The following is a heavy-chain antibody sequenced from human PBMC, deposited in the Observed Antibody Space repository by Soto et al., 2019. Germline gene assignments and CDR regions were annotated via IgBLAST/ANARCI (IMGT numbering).Heavy chain of an antibody. CDR2: IYHSGST. V-gene: IGHV4-30-2*01. CDR1: GGSISSGGYS. CDR3: ARGGVDYYDSSGYYFSPYYFDY. D-gene: IGHD3-22*01. J-gene: IGHJ4*02. Sequence: PSETLSLTCAVSGGSISSGGYSWSWIRQPRGKGLEWIGYIYHSGSTYYNPSLKSRVTISVDRSKNQFSLKLSSVTAADTAVYYCARGGVDYYDSSGYYFSPYYFDYWGQGTLVTVSS.